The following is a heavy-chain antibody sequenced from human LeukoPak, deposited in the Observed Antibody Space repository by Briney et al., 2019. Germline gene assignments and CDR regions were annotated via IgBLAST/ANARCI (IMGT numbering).Heavy chain of an antibody. CDR3: ASAGIDRWELLTHAFDI. CDR1: GGTFNTYA. D-gene: IGHD4-23*01. CDR2: IIPISGTA. V-gene: IGHV1-69*13. J-gene: IGHJ3*02. Sequence: SVTVSCKASGGTFNTYAISWMRQAPGQGLEWMGGIIPISGTANYAQKFQGRVTITADESTSTAHMELSSLRSEDTAVYYCASAGIDRWELLTHAFDIWGQGTMVTVSS.